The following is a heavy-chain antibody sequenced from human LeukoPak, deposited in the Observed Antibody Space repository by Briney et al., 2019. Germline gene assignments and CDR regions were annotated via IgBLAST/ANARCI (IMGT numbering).Heavy chain of an antibody. CDR1: GFSFSTYG. V-gene: IGHV3-30*18. Sequence: PGGSLRLSCAASGFSFSTYGMHWVRQAPGKGLEWVTVISYDGSDKYYADSVKGRFTISRDNSRNTLYLQMNSLRVEDTAVYYCAKEVGTFMLDYWGQGALVTVSS. D-gene: IGHD1-26*01. CDR3: AKEVGTFMLDY. J-gene: IGHJ4*02. CDR2: ISYDGSDK.